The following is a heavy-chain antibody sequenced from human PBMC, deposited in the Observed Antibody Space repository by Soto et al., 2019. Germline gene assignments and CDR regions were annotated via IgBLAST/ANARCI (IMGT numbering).Heavy chain of an antibody. V-gene: IGHV4-34*01. Sequence: SETLSLTCAVYGGSFSGYYWSWIRQPPGKGLEWIVEINHSGSTNYNPSLKSRVTISVDTSKNQFSLKLSSVTAADTAVYYCARGEVRGYDFWSGYYHPLYGMDVWGQGTTVT. D-gene: IGHD3-3*01. J-gene: IGHJ6*02. CDR2: INHSGST. CDR3: ARGEVRGYDFWSGYYHPLYGMDV. CDR1: GGSFSGYY.